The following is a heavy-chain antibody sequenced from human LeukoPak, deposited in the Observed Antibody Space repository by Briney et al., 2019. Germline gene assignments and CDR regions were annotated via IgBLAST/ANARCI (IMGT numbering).Heavy chain of an antibody. D-gene: IGHD6-19*01. CDR1: GYTFTGYY. CDR2: ISAYNGNT. J-gene: IGHJ4*02. V-gene: IGHV1-18*04. Sequence: ASVKVSCKASGYTFTGYYMHWVRQAPGQGLEWMGWISAYNGNTNYAQKLQGRVTMTTDTSTSTAYMELRSLRSDDTAVYYCASPSSGWDSDYWGQGTLVTVSS. CDR3: ASPSSGWDSDY.